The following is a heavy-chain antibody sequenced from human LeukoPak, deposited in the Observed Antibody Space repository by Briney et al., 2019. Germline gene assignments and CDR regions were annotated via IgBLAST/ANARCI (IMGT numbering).Heavy chain of an antibody. CDR2: FYPGDSVT. CDR3: ARGVGSGYYIWFDP. Sequence: GESLKISCKASGYSFISYWIAWVRQMPGKGLEWMGIFYPGDSVTRYSPSFQGQVTMSVDKSISTAYLHWSDLKASDTATYYCARGVGSGYYIWFDPWGQGTLVTVSS. V-gene: IGHV5-51*01. CDR1: GYSFISYW. D-gene: IGHD3-3*01. J-gene: IGHJ5*02.